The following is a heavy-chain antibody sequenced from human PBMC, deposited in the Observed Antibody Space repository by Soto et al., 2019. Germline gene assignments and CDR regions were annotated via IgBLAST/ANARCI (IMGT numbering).Heavy chain of an antibody. V-gene: IGHV3-23*01. CDR1: GFAFIPYV. Sequence: EVQLLESGGGRVQPGGSLRLSCTASGFAFIPYVMSWVRQAPGKGLEWVSSVSAGGGAAWHTDSVRGRFTVTKDKSKNTLFLQLSSLRAEDTAVYYCARAEGGAFDHWGQGTQVTVST. CDR2: VSAGGGAA. CDR3: ARAEGGAFDH. J-gene: IGHJ4*02. D-gene: IGHD3-16*01.